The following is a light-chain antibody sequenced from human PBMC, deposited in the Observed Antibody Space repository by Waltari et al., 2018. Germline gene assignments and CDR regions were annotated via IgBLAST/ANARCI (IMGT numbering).Light chain of an antibody. CDR3: QQYTRPLPFT. CDR1: RSVGTS. J-gene: IGKJ4*01. Sequence: EIVLTQSPGTLSLSPGEGATLSCRASRSVGTSLAWYQHRPGQTPRLLIYGASRRATEIPDRFSGGGSETDFTLTISYLAPEDFAEYYCQQYTRPLPFTFGGGTRLE. V-gene: IGKV3-20*01. CDR2: GAS.